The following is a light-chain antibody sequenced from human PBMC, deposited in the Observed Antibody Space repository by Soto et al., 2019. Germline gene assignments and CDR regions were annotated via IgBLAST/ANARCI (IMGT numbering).Light chain of an antibody. CDR1: SGHSYYA. J-gene: IGLJ3*02. V-gene: IGLV4-69*02. Sequence: QPVLTQPPSASASLGASVKLTCSLSSGHSYYAIAWHQQQPEKGLRFLMKLNNDGSHARGDGIPDRFSGSSSGAERYLTISSLQSEDEGDYHCQTWDSGIQVFGGGTQLTVL. CDR2: LNNDGSH. CDR3: QTWDSGIQV.